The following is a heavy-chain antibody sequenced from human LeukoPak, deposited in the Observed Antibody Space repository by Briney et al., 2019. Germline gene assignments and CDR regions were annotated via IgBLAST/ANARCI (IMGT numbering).Heavy chain of an antibody. Sequence: PGGSLRLSCVASGFTFSGYDMHWVRQAPGKGLEWVALISYDGTNKNYADSVKGRFTISRDNSKNTLYLQMNSLRAEDTAVYYCAKDFTVGATGQDYWGQGTLVTVSS. CDR1: GFTFSGYD. J-gene: IGHJ4*02. CDR3: AKDFTVGATGQDY. CDR2: ISYDGTNK. V-gene: IGHV3-30*18. D-gene: IGHD1-26*01.